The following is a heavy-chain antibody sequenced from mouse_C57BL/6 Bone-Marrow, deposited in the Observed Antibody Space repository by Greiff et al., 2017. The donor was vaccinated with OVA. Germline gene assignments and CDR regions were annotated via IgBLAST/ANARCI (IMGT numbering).Heavy chain of an antibody. J-gene: IGHJ1*03. Sequence: QVQLQQSGAELARPGASVKLSCKASGYTFTSYGISWVKQRTGQGLEWIGEIYPRSGNTYYNEKFKGQATLTADKSSSTAYMELRSLTSEDSAVYFCARSDYYGSSYGYFDVWGTGTTVTVSS. CDR1: GYTFTSYG. CDR3: ARSDYYGSSYGYFDV. D-gene: IGHD1-1*01. CDR2: IYPRSGNT. V-gene: IGHV1-81*01.